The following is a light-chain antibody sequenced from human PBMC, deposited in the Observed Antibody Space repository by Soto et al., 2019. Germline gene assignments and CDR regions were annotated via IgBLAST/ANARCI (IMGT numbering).Light chain of an antibody. CDR1: SSDVGGYKY. J-gene: IGLJ2*01. CDR2: EVS. V-gene: IGLV2-14*01. Sequence: QAVVTQPASVSGSPGQSITISCTGTSSDVGGYKYVSWYQQHPGKAPKLMIYEVSHRPSGVSNRFSGSKSGNTASLTISGLQAEDEANYYCSSYTSGITVVFGGGTKLTVL. CDR3: SSYTSGITVV.